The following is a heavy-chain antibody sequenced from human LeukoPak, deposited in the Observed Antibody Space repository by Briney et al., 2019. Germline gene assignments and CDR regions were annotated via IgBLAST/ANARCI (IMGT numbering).Heavy chain of an antibody. CDR2: ISSSGSYI. CDR1: GFTFSSYT. V-gene: IGHV3-21*01. CDR3: ARGLGGLLGSPRGGSYYGY. D-gene: IGHD1-26*01. Sequence: GGSLRLSCAASGFTFSSYTMAWVRQAPGRGLEWVSSISSSGSYIHYADSVKGRFTISRDNAKNSLYLQMNSLRAEDTAVYYCARGLGGLLGSPRGGSYYGYWGQGTLVTVSS. J-gene: IGHJ4*02.